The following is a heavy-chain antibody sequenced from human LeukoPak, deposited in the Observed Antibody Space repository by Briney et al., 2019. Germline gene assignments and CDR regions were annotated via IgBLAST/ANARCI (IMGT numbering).Heavy chain of an antibody. CDR1: GGTFSSYA. Sequence: SVKVSCKASGGTFSSYAISWVRQAPGQGLEWMGGIIPIFGTANYAQKFQGRVTITADKSTSTAYMELSSLRSEDTAVYYCARVHQYSSGWLSFDYWGQGTLVTVSS. CDR3: ARVHQYSSGWLSFDY. CDR2: IIPIFGTA. V-gene: IGHV1-69*06. J-gene: IGHJ4*02. D-gene: IGHD6-19*01.